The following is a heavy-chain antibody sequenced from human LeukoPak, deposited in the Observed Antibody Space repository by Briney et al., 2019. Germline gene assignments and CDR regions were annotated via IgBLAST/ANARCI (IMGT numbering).Heavy chain of an antibody. CDR1: GGSISSFY. V-gene: IGHV4-4*07. Sequence: SETLSLTCTVSGGSISSFYWSWIRQSAGKGLEWIGRIHTSGSTNYNPSLQSRLTMSLDTSKNQFSLKLTSVTAADTAVYYCARDHRSGMTTVSTGFDYWGQGTLVTVSS. D-gene: IGHD4-17*01. J-gene: IGHJ4*02. CDR3: ARDHRSGMTTVSTGFDY. CDR2: IHTSGST.